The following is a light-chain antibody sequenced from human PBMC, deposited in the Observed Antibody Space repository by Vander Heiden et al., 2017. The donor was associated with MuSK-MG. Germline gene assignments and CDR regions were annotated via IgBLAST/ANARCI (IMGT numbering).Light chain of an antibody. J-gene: IGLJ1*01. Sequence: QSVLTQPPSLSAAAGETVTITCSGTSSNIGNYHVCWYQQFPGTAPRLVIRDNDQRASGIPDRFSASKSTTSATLDIAGLQTGDEAEYFCGTWDSGLSVYVFGTGTQVTVL. CDR3: GTWDSGLSVYV. V-gene: IGLV1-51*01. CDR1: SSNIGNYH. CDR2: DND.